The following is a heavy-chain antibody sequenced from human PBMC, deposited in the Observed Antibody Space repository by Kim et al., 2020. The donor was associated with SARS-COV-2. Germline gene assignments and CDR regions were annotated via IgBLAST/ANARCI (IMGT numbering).Heavy chain of an antibody. Sequence: GGSLRLSCAASGFTFSSYWMRWVRQGPGKGLEWVANVKQDGSARYYVDSVKGRFTISRDNAQSSLYLQMNSLRVEDTAVYYCARRKILARRWWSDGSVDSGDLRRPIDIWGEGTMVTVSS. J-gene: IGHJ3*02. CDR3: ARRKILARRWWSDGSVDSGDLRRPIDI. CDR2: VKQDGSAR. V-gene: IGHV3-7*01. D-gene: IGHD3-22*01. CDR1: GFTFSSYW.